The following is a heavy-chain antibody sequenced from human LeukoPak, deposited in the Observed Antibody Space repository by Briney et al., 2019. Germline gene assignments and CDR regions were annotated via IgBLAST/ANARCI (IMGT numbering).Heavy chain of an antibody. V-gene: IGHV3-30*15. D-gene: IGHD1-26*01. CDR1: GFSFSTSA. J-gene: IGHJ4*02. CDR3: ASGSYHEH. CDR2: MSYDGNYK. Sequence: GGSLRLSCAASGFSFSTSAMHWVRQAPGKGLEWVAVMSYDGNYKHHADSVKGRFTISRDNSRNTLSLQMGSLRGEDTAVYYCASGSYHEHWGQGTLVTVSS.